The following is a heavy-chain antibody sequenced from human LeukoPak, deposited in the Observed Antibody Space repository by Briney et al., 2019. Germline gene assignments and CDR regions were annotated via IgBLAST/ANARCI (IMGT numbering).Heavy chain of an antibody. Sequence: GGSLRLSCAASGFTFSSYAVNWVRQAPGKGLEWVALISYDGSTKYYTDFVKGRFTISRDYSKNTLYLQMNSLRSEDTAVYFCAIPTWGDNYYGSSGYYFFDYWGQGTLVTVSS. CDR2: ISYDGSTK. D-gene: IGHD3-22*01. J-gene: IGHJ4*02. CDR3: AIPTWGDNYYGSSGYYFFDY. CDR1: GFTFSSYA. V-gene: IGHV3-30-3*01.